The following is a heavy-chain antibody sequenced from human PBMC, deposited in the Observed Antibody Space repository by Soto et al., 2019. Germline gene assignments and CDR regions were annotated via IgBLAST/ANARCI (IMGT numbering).Heavy chain of an antibody. Sequence: PSETLSLTCTVSGGSISSSSYYWGWIRQPPGKGLEWIGSIYYSGSTYYNPSLKSRVTISVDTSKNQFSLKLSSLTAADTAVYYCASLALLQGGTYYYYYGMDVWGQGTTVTVSS. V-gene: IGHV4-39*01. CDR2: IYYSGST. J-gene: IGHJ6*02. CDR3: ASLALLQGGTYYYYYGMDV. CDR1: GGSISSSSYY. D-gene: IGHD2-15*01.